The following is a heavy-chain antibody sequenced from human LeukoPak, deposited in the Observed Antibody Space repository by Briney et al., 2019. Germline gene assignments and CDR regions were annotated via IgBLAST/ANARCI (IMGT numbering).Heavy chain of an antibody. CDR3: AKDGVSGSYNFDY. Sequence: GGSLRLSCAASGFTFSSYGMHWVRQAPGKGLEWVAVISYDGSNKYYADSVKGRFTISRDNSKNTLYLQMNSLRAEDTAVYYCAKDGVSGSYNFDYWGQGTLVTVSS. D-gene: IGHD1-26*01. V-gene: IGHV3-30*18. CDR2: ISYDGSNK. CDR1: GFTFSSYG. J-gene: IGHJ4*02.